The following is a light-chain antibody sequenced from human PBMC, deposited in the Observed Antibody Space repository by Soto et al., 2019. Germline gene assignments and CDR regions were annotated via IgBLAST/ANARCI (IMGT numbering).Light chain of an antibody. Sequence: DIQMTQSPSTLSGSVGDRVTITCRASQTISTWLAWYQQKPGKAPKLLIYKASTLEKGVPSRFRGSRSGTDFTLTITHLQPDDFATYFCQQYNSYPLTFGGGTKVEI. CDR1: QTISTW. CDR2: KAS. V-gene: IGKV1-5*03. J-gene: IGKJ4*01. CDR3: QQYNSYPLT.